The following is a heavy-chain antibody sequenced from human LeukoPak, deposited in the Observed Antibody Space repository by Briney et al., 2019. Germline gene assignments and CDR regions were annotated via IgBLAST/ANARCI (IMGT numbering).Heavy chain of an antibody. V-gene: IGHV3-30*18. D-gene: IGHD5-24*01. CDR1: GFTFSSYG. CDR2: ISYDGSNK. CDR3: AKEVEMATIVDY. Sequence: GRSLRLSCAASGFTFSSYGMHWVRQAPGKGLEWEAVISYDGSNKYYADSVKGRFTISRDNSKNTLYLQMNSLRAEDTAVYYCAKEVEMATIVDYWGQGTLVTVSS. J-gene: IGHJ4*02.